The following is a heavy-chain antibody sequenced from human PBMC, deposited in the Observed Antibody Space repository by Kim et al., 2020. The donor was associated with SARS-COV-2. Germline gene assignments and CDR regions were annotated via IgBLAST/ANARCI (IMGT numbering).Heavy chain of an antibody. CDR1: GYSFTSYW. J-gene: IGHJ6*02. CDR3: ARQGIKDYYGMDV. CDR2: IYPGDSDT. V-gene: IGHV5-51*01. D-gene: IGHD2-15*01. Sequence: GASLKISCKGSGYSFTSYWIGWVRQMPGKGLEWMGIIYPGDSDTRYSPSFQGQVTISADKSISTAYLQWSSLKASDTAMYYCARQGIKDYYGMDVWGQGTTVTVSS.